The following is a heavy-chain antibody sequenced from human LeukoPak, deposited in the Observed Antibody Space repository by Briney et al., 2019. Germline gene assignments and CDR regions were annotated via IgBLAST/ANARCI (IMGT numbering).Heavy chain of an antibody. D-gene: IGHD5-12*01. V-gene: IGHV3-23*01. CDR3: AKSHSVGYRGYFDY. J-gene: IGHJ4*02. CDR1: GFTFTTYA. Sequence: GGSLRLSCAASGFTFTTYAMSWVRQAPGQGLEWISTISDSGDSTYYADSVKGRFTTSRDNSKNTLYVQMNSLRAEDTAVYYCAKSHSVGYRGYFDYWGQGTLVTVSS. CDR2: ISDSGDST.